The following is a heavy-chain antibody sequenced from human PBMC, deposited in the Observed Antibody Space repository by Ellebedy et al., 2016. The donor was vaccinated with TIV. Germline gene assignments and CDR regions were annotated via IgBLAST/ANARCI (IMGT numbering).Heavy chain of an antibody. J-gene: IGHJ6*03. D-gene: IGHD2-2*01. CDR1: GYSFTNYW. CDR3: ARGSVSAASYYYYMDV. CDR2: IYPSDSDT. V-gene: IGHV5-51*01. Sequence: KVSCKGFGYSFTNYWIAWVRQMPGKGLEWMGIIYPSDSDTRYSPSFQGQVTISADKSSSTAYLQWYSLKASDTALYYCARGSVSAASYYYYMDVWGKGTTVTVSS.